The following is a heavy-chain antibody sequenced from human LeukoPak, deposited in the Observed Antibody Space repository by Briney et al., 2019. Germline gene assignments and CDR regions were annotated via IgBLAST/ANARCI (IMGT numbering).Heavy chain of an antibody. Sequence: GILRLSCAASGFTFSSYAMHWVRQAPGKELEYVSAISSNGGSTYYANSVKGRFTISRDNSKNTLYLQMNSLRVEDTAVYYCGRDLIGTAASWDCWGQGTLVTVSS. CDR3: GRDLIGTAASWDC. CDR1: GFTFSSYA. J-gene: IGHJ4*02. V-gene: IGHV3-64*01. CDR2: ISSNGGST. D-gene: IGHD6-25*01.